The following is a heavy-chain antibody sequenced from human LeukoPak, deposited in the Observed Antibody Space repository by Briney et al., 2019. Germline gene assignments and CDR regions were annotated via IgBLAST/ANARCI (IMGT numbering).Heavy chain of an antibody. Sequence: SETLSLTCTVSGGSISSSSYYWGWIRQPPGKGLEWIGSIYYSGSTYYNPSLKSRVTISVDTSKNQFSLKLSSVTAADTAVYYCARESTNYYGSGNIDYWGQGTLVTVSS. CDR1: GGSISSSSYY. V-gene: IGHV4-39*07. CDR3: ARESTNYYGSGNIDY. J-gene: IGHJ4*02. D-gene: IGHD3-10*01. CDR2: IYYSGST.